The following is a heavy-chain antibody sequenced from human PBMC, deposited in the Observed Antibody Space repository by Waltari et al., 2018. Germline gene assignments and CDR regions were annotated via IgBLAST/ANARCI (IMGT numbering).Heavy chain of an antibody. J-gene: IGHJ5*02. CDR1: GFTFSRYS. CDR3: ARDGPYAGWFDP. Sequence: EVQLVESGGGLVQPGGSLRLSCAASGFTFSRYSMNWVRQAQGKGLEWVSYISRSSSTIYYADSVKGRFTIARDNAKNSLYLQMNSLRAEDAAVYYCARDGPYAGWFDPWGQGTLVTVSS. V-gene: IGHV3-48*01. D-gene: IGHD3-16*01. CDR2: ISRSSSTI.